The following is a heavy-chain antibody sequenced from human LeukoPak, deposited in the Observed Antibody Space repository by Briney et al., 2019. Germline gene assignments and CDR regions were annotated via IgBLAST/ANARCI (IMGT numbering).Heavy chain of an antibody. D-gene: IGHD2-21*02. V-gene: IGHV1-69*02. CDR2: IIPILGIA. Sequence: GASVKVSCKASGGTFSSYTISWVRQAPGQGLEWMGRIIPILGIANYAQKFQGRVTITADKSTSTAYMGLSSLRSEDTAVYYCTTYCGGDCYSLFDYWGQGTLVTVSS. CDR3: TTYCGGDCYSLFDY. J-gene: IGHJ4*02. CDR1: GGTFSSYT.